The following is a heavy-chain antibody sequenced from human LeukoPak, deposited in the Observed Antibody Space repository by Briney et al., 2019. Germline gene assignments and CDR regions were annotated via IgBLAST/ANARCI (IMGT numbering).Heavy chain of an antibody. CDR3: ARESGGYSGYDTFDY. Sequence: ERSLRLSCAASGFTFSSYGMHWVRQAPGKGLEWVAVIWYDGSNKYYADSVKGRFTISRDNSKNTLYLQMNSLRAEDTAVYYCARESGGYSGYDTFDYWGQGTLVTVSS. CDR1: GFTFSSYG. CDR2: IWYDGSNK. J-gene: IGHJ4*02. V-gene: IGHV3-33*01. D-gene: IGHD5-12*01.